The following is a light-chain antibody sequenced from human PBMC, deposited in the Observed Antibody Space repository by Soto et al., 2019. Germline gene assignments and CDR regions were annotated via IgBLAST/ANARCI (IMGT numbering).Light chain of an antibody. Sequence: QPVLTQSPSASASLGASVKPTCTLSSGHSSYAIAWHQQQPEKGPRYLMKLNSDGSHSKGDGIPDRFSDSSSGAERYLTISSLQSEDEADYYCQTWGTGVVFGGGTKLTVL. CDR3: QTWGTGVV. CDR1: SGHSSYA. J-gene: IGLJ2*01. V-gene: IGLV4-69*01. CDR2: LNSDGSH.